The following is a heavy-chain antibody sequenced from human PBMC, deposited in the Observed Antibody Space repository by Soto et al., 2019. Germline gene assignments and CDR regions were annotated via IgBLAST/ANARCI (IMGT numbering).Heavy chain of an antibody. J-gene: IGHJ5*02. CDR2: INHSGST. Sequence: PSETLSLTCAVYGGSFSGYYWSWIRQPPGKGLEWIGEINHSGSTSYNPSLKSRVTISVDTSKNQFSLKLSSVTAADTAVYYCARVYYYDSSGYYSWFDPWGKGTLVT. V-gene: IGHV4-34*01. CDR1: GGSFSGYY. D-gene: IGHD3-22*01. CDR3: ARVYYYDSSGYYSWFDP.